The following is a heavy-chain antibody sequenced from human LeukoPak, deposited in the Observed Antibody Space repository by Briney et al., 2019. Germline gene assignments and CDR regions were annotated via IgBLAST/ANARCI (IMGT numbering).Heavy chain of an antibody. CDR1: GYTLTELS. CDR2: FDPEDGET. CDR3: ARDHRSDMAYYYYYMDV. J-gene: IGHJ6*03. Sequence: ASVKVSCKVSGYTLTELSMHWVRQAPGKGLEWMGGFDPEDGETIYAQKFQSRVTMTEDTSTDTAYMELSSLRSEDTAVYYCARDHRSDMAYYYYYMDVWGKGTTVTVSS. V-gene: IGHV1-24*01. D-gene: IGHD3-9*01.